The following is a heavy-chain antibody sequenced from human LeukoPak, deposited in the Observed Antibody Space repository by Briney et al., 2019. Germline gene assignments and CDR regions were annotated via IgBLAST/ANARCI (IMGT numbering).Heavy chain of an antibody. CDR3: AKGAPSSSSIFDF. D-gene: IGHD6-6*01. Sequence: PGGSLRLSCVASGFTFGHNAMAWVRQAPGKRLEWVSALSGSGGDTFYADSVKSRFTISRDNSKNTLYLQLSSLRPDDTAVYYCAKGAPSSSSIFDFWGPGTLVTVSS. CDR1: GFTFGHNA. J-gene: IGHJ4*02. CDR2: LSGSGGDT. V-gene: IGHV3-23*01.